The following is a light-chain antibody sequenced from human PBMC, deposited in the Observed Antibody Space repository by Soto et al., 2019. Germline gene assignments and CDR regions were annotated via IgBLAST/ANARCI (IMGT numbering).Light chain of an antibody. J-gene: IGKJ1*01. Sequence: EIVMTQSPATLSVSPGERATLSFRASQSVSSILAWYQQKPDQAPRLLIYGASTRATGIPARFSGSGSGTEFTLTISSLQSEDFAVYYCQQYNNWPSWTFGQGTKVDI. CDR1: QSVSSI. V-gene: IGKV3-15*01. CDR2: GAS. CDR3: QQYNNWPSWT.